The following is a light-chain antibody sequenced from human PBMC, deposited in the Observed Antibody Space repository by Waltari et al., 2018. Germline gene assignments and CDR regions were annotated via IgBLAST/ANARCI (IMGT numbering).Light chain of an antibody. CDR3: SSYTGSSTLLV. J-gene: IGLJ2*01. CDR2: EGT. Sequence: QSALTQPASVSGSPGQSITISCTGTTSDIGNHDYVSWYQQHPGKAPKLLIYEGTNRPSGVSTRFSGSKPGSTASLTISGLQADDEAHYYCSSYTGSSTLLVFGGGTDLTVL. V-gene: IGLV2-14*01. CDR1: TSDIGNHDY.